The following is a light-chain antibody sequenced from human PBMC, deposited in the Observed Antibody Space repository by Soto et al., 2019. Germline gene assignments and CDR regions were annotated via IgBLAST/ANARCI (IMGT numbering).Light chain of an antibody. CDR1: QSISSY. V-gene: IGKV1-39*01. CDR2: AAS. Sequence: DIQMTQSPSSLSASVGDRVTITCRASQSISSYLNWYQQKPGKAPKLLIYAASSLQSGVPSRFSGSGSGTDFTLTISRLQPEDLATYYCQQSYSTPLFGGGTKVEIK. J-gene: IGKJ4*02. CDR3: QQSYSTPL.